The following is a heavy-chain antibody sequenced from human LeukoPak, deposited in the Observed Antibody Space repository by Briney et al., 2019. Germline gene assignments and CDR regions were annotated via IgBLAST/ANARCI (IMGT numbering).Heavy chain of an antibody. J-gene: IGHJ5*02. CDR3: ARGEYGGYDPWFDP. CDR2: IYYSGST. D-gene: IGHD5-12*01. Sequence: SETLSLTCTVSGGSISSSSYYWGWIRQPPGKGLEWIGSIYYSGSTYYNPSLKSRVTISVDTSKNQFSLKLSSVTAADTAVYYCARGEYGGYDPWFDPWGQGTLVTVSS. V-gene: IGHV4-39*07. CDR1: GGSISSSSYY.